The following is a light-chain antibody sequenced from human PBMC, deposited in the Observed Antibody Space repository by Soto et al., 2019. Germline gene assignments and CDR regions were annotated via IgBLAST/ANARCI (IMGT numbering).Light chain of an antibody. CDR1: QSVLYSSNNKNY. CDR3: QQYYSTPLT. J-gene: IGKJ4*01. Sequence: DIGMTHSPDSLAVPLCERATINCKSSQSVLYSSNNKNYLAWYQQKPGQPPKLLIYWASTRESGVPDRFSGSGSGTDFTLTISSLQAEDVAVYYCQQYYSTPLTFGGGTKVDI. CDR2: WAS. V-gene: IGKV4-1*01.